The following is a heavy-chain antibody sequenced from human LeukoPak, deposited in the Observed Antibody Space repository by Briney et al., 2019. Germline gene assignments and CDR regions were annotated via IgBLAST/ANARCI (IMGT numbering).Heavy chain of an antibody. CDR1: GYTFTSCG. CDR2: ISAYNGNT. D-gene: IGHD5-18*01. Sequence: ASVKVSCKASGYTFTSCGISWVRQAPGQGLEWMGWISAYNGNTNYAQKLQGRVTMTTDTSTSTAYMELRSLRSDDTAVYYCARATQLWSSDYYYMDVWGKGTTVTVSS. J-gene: IGHJ6*03. V-gene: IGHV1-18*01. CDR3: ARATQLWSSDYYYMDV.